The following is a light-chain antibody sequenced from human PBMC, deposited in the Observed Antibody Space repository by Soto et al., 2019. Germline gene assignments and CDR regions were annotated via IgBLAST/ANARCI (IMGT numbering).Light chain of an antibody. Sequence: DIQLTQSPSFLSASVGDRVTITCRASQGISSYLAWYQQKPGKAPKLLIYAASTLQSGVPSRFSGSGSGTEFTITISSLQPEDFATYYCQQLNSYPLFGGGTKVEIK. J-gene: IGKJ4*01. CDR3: QQLNSYPL. CDR1: QGISSY. V-gene: IGKV1-9*01. CDR2: AAS.